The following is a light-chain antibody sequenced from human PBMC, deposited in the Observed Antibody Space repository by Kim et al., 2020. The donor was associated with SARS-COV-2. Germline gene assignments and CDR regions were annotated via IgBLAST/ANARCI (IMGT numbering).Light chain of an antibody. CDR3: QQYHGDSPT. V-gene: IGKV1-16*02. CDR2: AAS. CDR1: QDISNY. J-gene: IGKJ1*01. Sequence: DIQMTQSPSVLSASVGDRVTITCRASQDISNYVAWLQQKAGKAPKSLIYAASGLQRGVPSKFSGSGSGTHFTLTINSLQPEDFATYYCQQYHGDSPTFGQGTKVDIK.